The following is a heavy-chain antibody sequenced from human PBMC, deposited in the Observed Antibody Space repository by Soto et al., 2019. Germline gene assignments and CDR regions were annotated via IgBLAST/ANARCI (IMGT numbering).Heavy chain of an antibody. CDR2: ITASSGST. CDR3: GKSPEWPSRYFDY. Sequence: GGSLRLSCAASGFTVSSYAMVWVRQAPGKGLEWVSIITASSGSTAYGDSVKGRFTISRNNSKSTLYMRMNSLRVENKAAYYCGKSPEWPSRYFDYWGQGTLVTVSS. D-gene: IGHD3-3*01. CDR1: GFTVSSYA. V-gene: IGHV3-23*01. J-gene: IGHJ4*02.